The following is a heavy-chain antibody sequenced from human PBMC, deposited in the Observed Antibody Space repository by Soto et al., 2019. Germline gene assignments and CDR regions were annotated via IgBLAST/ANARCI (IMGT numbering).Heavy chain of an antibody. D-gene: IGHD2-15*01. J-gene: IGHJ6*02. CDR2: ISSSGSTI. V-gene: IGHV3-48*03. CDR1: GFTFSSYE. CDR3: ARGGGLLEFYYYYGMDV. Sequence: PGGSLRLSCAASGFTFSSYEMNWVRQAPGKGLEWVSYISSSGSTIYYADSVKGRFTISRDNAKNSLYLQMNSLRAEDTAVYYCARGGGLLEFYYYYGMDVWGQGTTVTVSS.